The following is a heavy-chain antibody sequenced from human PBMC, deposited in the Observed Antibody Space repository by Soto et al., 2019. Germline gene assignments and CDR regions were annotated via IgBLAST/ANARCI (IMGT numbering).Heavy chain of an antibody. CDR1: RFTVNRYA. CDR2: ISYDGSNK. J-gene: IGHJ4*02. D-gene: IGHD3-3*01. Sequence: PAGSLRLSCAACRFTVNRYAMGWVRQAPGTGLEWVAVISYDGSNKYYADSVKGRFTISRDNSKNTLYLQMNSLRAEDTAVYYCAKPRTYYDFWSGYAAFDYWGQGTLVTVSS. V-gene: IGHV3-30*18. CDR3: AKPRTYYDFWSGYAAFDY.